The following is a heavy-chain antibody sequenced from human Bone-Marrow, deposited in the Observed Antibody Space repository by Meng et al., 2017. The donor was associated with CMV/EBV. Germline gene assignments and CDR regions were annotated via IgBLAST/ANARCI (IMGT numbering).Heavy chain of an antibody. CDR2: ISYDGSNK. CDR1: GFTFSSYG. Sequence: GESLKISCAASGFTFSSYGMHWVRQATGKGLEWVAVISYDGSNKYYADSVKGRFTISRDNSKHKVYLQMNSLRAEETAVYYCARGEWGEAAAGSDYWGQGTLVTVSS. V-gene: IGHV3-30*19. J-gene: IGHJ4*02. CDR3: ARGEWGEAAAGSDY. D-gene: IGHD6-13*01.